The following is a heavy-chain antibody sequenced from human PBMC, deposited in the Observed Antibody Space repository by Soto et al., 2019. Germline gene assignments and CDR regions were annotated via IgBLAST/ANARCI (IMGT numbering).Heavy chain of an antibody. CDR2: MNPKSGYT. CDR3: ARGSYYDILTGHSARSSNADS. Sequence: QVQLVQSGAEVKKPGSSVKVSCKASGYTFSSFDIIWVRQATGQGLEWMGWMNPKSGYTGYAQNFQVRVTMSRNTSISTAYMELSRLKSEDTAVYFCARGSYYDILTGHSARSSNADSWGQGTLVTVSS. D-gene: IGHD3-9*01. CDR1: GYTFSSFD. V-gene: IGHV1-8*01. J-gene: IGHJ4*02.